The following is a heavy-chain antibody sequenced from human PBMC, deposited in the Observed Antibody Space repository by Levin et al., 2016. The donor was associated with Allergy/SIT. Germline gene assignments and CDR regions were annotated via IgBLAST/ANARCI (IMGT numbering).Heavy chain of an antibody. CDR3: AKTNRAFGDFLSDWFDP. D-gene: IGHD3-10*01. J-gene: IGHJ5*02. CDR2: LTWKSAEV. Sequence: GGSLRLSCTASGFTLRSYAMSWVRQAPGKGLEWVSGLTWKSAEVAYAESVKGRFTISRDNAQNSLYLHMTNLRDEDTAVYYCAKTNRAFGDFLSDWFDPWGQGTLVTVSS. CDR1: GFTLRSYA. V-gene: IGHV3-9*01.